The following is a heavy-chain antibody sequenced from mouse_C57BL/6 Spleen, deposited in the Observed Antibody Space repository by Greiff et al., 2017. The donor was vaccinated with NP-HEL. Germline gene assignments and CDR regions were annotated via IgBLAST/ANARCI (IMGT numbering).Heavy chain of an antibody. CDR1: GYTFTDYY. J-gene: IGHJ4*01. CDR3: ARKSNYDFFYAMDY. CDR2: IFPGSGST. V-gene: IGHV1-75*01. Sequence: VQLQQSGPELVKPGASVKISCKASGYTFTDYYINWVKQRPGQGLEWIGWIFPGSGSTYYNEKFKGKATLTVDKSSSTAYMFLSSLTSEDSSVYFCARKSNYDFFYAMDYWGQGTSVTVSS. D-gene: IGHD2-5*01.